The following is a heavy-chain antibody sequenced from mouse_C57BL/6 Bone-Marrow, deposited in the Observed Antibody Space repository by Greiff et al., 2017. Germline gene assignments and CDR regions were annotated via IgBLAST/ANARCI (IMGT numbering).Heavy chain of an antibody. D-gene: IGHD2-3*01. J-gene: IGHJ2*01. CDR3: ARLLRKYFDY. CDR1: GFTFSSYG. CDR2: ISSGGSYT. Sequence: EVQLVESGGDLVKPGGSLKLSCAASGFTFSSYGMSLVRQTPDKRLEWVATISSGGSYTYYPDSVKGRFTISRDNAKNTLYLQMSSLKSEDTAMYYCARLLRKYFDYWGQGTTLTVSS. V-gene: IGHV5-6*01.